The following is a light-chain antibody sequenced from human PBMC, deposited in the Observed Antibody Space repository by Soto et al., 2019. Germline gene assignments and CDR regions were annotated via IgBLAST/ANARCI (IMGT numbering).Light chain of an antibody. CDR1: QSISDT. V-gene: IGKV3-11*01. Sequence: EIVMTQSPATLSVSPGGRATLSCRASQSISDTLAWYQQKPGQAPRLLIYDASNRATGIPARFSGSGSETDFTLTISSLEPEDFAVYYCQQRSSWPPTFGQGTRLEIK. CDR3: QQRSSWPPT. CDR2: DAS. J-gene: IGKJ5*01.